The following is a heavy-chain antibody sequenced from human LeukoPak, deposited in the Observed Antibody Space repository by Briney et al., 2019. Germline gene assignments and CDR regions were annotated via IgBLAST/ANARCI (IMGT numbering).Heavy chain of an antibody. CDR1: GFDFDDFA. CDR2: VSWDGGSS. J-gene: IGHJ4*02. Sequence: GGSLRLSCAASGFDFDDFAMHWVRQAPGKGLEWISLVSWDGGSSYYSDSVKGRFTISRDNAKNSLYLQMNSLRAEDTAVYYCARDLMGIAYRGAFYYWGQGTLVTVSS. V-gene: IGHV3-43D*03. D-gene: IGHD6-13*01. CDR3: ARDLMGIAYRGAFYY.